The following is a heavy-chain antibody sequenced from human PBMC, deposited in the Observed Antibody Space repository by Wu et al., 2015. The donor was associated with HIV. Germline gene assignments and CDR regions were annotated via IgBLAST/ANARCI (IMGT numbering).Heavy chain of an antibody. Sequence: QVQLQQWGAGLLKTSGTLSLTCAVYGGPFSGYYWSWIRQPPGKGLEWVGEINHSGSTNYNPSLKSRVTISVDTSKNQFSLKLSSVTAADTAVYYCARGVGRRRLILRYEENYFDYWGQGTLVTVSS. J-gene: IGHJ4*02. CDR2: INHSGST. CDR3: ARGVGRRRLILRYEENYFDY. V-gene: IGHV4-34*01. D-gene: IGHD3-9*01. CDR1: GGPFSGYY.